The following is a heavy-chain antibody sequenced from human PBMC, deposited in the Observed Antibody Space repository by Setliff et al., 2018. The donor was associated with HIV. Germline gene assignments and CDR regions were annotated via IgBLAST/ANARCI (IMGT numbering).Heavy chain of an antibody. CDR1: GGSINRSNYY. J-gene: IGHJ4*02. CDR3: ARLIHTGLLYFDY. V-gene: IGHV4-61*05. CDR2: IYSSGTT. D-gene: IGHD2-8*02. Sequence: SETLSLTCTVPGGSINRSNYYWGWIRQPPGKGLEWIGYIYSSGTTQYNPSVESRVTMSLDTSRDQFSLNLRSVTAADTAVYFCARLIHTGLLYFDYWGLGMLVTVSS.